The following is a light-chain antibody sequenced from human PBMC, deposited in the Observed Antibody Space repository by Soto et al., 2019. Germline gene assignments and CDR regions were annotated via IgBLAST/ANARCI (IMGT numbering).Light chain of an antibody. Sequence: DIVMTQTPLSLSGTPGQPASISCKSSQSLLGSDGKTYLSWYLQKPGHPPQLLIFEVSNHFSGVSDRFSGCVSGTDFTLKISRVEAEDVGVYYCMQSVQFPRTFGGGSKVEIK. CDR3: MQSVQFPRT. J-gene: IGKJ4*01. CDR2: EVS. V-gene: IGKV2D-29*01. CDR1: QSLLGSDGKTY.